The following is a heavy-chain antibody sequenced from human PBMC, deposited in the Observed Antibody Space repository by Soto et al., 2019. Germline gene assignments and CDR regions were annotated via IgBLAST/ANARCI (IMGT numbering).Heavy chain of an antibody. CDR2: IYPGDHET. CDR1: GYTFSNFW. CDR3: ARSPRSSPYFDF. J-gene: IGHJ4*02. V-gene: IGHV5-51*01. D-gene: IGHD6-13*01. Sequence: GESLKISCQCSGYTFSNFWIGWVRQLSGQGLEWMGIIYPGDHETRYSPSFLGKVTISAETSINTAYLQWSSLEASDSAFYFCARSPRSSPYFDFWGQGALVTVSS.